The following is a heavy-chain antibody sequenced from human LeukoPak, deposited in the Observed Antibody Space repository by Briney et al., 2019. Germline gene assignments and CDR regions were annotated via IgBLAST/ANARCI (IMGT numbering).Heavy chain of an antibody. D-gene: IGHD2-21*01. CDR1: GFRFSNYA. V-gene: IGHV3-48*04. Sequence: GGSLRLSCTASGFRFSNYAMNWVRQAPGKGLEWVSYISSSSTTIYYAGSVQGRFTISRDNAKNSLYLQMRSLRAEDTAVYYCASKGAYCGGDCYGLGYWGQGTLVTVSS. J-gene: IGHJ4*02. CDR2: ISSSSTTI. CDR3: ASKGAYCGGDCYGLGY.